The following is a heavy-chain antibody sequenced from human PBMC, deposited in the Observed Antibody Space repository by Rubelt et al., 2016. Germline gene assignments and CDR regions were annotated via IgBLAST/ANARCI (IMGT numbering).Heavy chain of an antibody. V-gene: IGHV4-31*03. J-gene: IGHJ4*02. Sequence: QLQLQESGPGLVKPSETLSLTCTVSGGSISSSSYYWGWIRLPPGKGLEWIGYIYYSGSTYYNPSLKSRVTISVDTSKNQCSLKLSSVTAADTAVYYCARGHSNYYFDYWGQGTLVTVSS. D-gene: IGHD4-11*01. CDR2: IYYSGST. CDR1: GGSISSSSYY. CDR3: ARGHSNYYFDY.